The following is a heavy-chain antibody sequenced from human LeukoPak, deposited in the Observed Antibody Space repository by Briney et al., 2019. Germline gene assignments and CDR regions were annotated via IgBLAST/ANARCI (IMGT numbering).Heavy chain of an antibody. V-gene: IGHV1-18*01. CDR1: GYTFTIYG. Sequence: GASVNVSYKASGYTFTIYGISWVRQAPGQGREWMGWISAYNGNTNYPQKLQGRVTMTTDTTTSTAYMELRSLRSDDTAVYYCARDEITTIVSDPENLFDYWGQGTLVTVSS. CDR3: ARDEITTIVSDPENLFDY. J-gene: IGHJ4*02. D-gene: IGHD3-22*01. CDR2: ISAYNGNT.